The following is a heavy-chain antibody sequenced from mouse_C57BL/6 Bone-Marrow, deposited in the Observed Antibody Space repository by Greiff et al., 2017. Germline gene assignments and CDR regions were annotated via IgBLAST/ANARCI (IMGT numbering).Heavy chain of an antibody. D-gene: IGHD2-5*01. V-gene: IGHV2-6-1*01. CDR3: ARHAYYSNYEGFAY. CDR2: IWSDGST. J-gene: IGHJ3*01. CDR1: GFSLTSYG. Sequence: VKLVESGPGLVAPSQRLSITCTVSGFSLTSYGVHWVRQPPGKGLEWLVVIWSDGSTTYNSALKSRLSISKDNSKSQVFLKMNSLQTDDTAMYYCARHAYYSNYEGFAYWGQGTLVTVSA.